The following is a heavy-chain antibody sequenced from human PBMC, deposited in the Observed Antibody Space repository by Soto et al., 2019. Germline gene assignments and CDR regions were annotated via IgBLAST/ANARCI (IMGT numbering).Heavy chain of an antibody. Sequence: QGPPRGSGPGLVKASETLSLTCTVSSGPIGTYFWSWIRQAPGKGLEWVGYIYYSGTTNYNPSLKSRVTIFLDTSKNQFSLRLSSVTAADTAVYYCARGRGGTYDAFDIWGQGTLVTVSS. D-gene: IGHD1-26*01. CDR1: SGPIGTYF. V-gene: IGHV4-59*01. CDR3: ARGRGGTYDAFDI. CDR2: IYYSGTT. J-gene: IGHJ3*02.